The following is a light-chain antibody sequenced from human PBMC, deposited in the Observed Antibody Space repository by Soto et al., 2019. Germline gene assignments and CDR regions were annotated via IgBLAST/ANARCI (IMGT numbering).Light chain of an antibody. CDR1: QSVDTC. Sequence: DIQMTQSPSTLAASVGDRVTITCRASQSVDTCLPWYQQKPGKAPHLLIYSASSLETGVPSRFSGSGSVTEFTLTISSLQPDHFATYYCQQFYRYPWTFDQGTKVEIK. V-gene: IGKV1-5*03. J-gene: IGKJ1*01. CDR3: QQFYRYPWT. CDR2: SAS.